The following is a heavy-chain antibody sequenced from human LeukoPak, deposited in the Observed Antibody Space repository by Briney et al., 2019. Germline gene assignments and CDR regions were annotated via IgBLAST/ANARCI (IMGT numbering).Heavy chain of an antibody. CDR1: GFTFSSYA. V-gene: IGHV3-30*04. Sequence: GRSLRLSCAASGFTFSSYAMHWVRQAPGKGLEWVAVISYDGSNKYYADSVKGRFTISRDNSKNTLYLQMNSLRAEDTAVYYCARDLLYYYGSGSSYWGQGTLVTVSS. J-gene: IGHJ4*02. D-gene: IGHD3-10*01. CDR3: ARDLLYYYGSGSSY. CDR2: ISYDGSNK.